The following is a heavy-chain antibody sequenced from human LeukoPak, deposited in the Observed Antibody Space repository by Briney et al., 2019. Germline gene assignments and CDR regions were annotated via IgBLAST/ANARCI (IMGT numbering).Heavy chain of an antibody. Sequence: ASVKVSCKASGYTFSSYGISWVRQASGQGLEWMGWITPYNGNTNYAQNFHGRVTMTTDTSTSTAYMELRSLRSDDTAVYYCARGYDFWSGSNYYYYMDVWGKGTTVTVSS. CDR2: ITPYNGNT. V-gene: IGHV1-18*01. J-gene: IGHJ6*03. CDR1: GYTFSSYG. CDR3: ARGYDFWSGSNYYYYMDV. D-gene: IGHD3-3*01.